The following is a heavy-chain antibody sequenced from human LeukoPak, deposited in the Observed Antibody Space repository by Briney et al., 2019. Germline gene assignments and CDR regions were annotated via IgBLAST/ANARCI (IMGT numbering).Heavy chain of an antibody. CDR3: ARGLAGRASGAVYFDL. Sequence: SETLSLTCIVSGGSFSYLSWIRQPPGKGLEWIGIIYDHGRTEYNPSLKSRVSISVDTSKNQVSLGLNSVTPADTAAYYCARGLAGRASGAVYFDLWGRGALVTVSS. CDR1: GGSFSY. D-gene: IGHD3-16*01. V-gene: IGHV4-59*01. CDR2: IYDHGRT. J-gene: IGHJ2*01.